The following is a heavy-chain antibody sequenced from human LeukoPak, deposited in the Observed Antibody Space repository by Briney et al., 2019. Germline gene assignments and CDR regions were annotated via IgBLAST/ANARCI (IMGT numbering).Heavy chain of an antibody. J-gene: IGHJ4*02. Sequence: GGSLRLSCAASGFTFGSYAMHWVRQAPGKGLEWVAVISYDGSNKYYADSVKGRFTISRDNSKNTLYLQMNSLRAEDTAVYYCARGTHIAAAGDYWGQGTLVTVSS. CDR2: ISYDGSNK. CDR1: GFTFGSYA. D-gene: IGHD6-13*01. CDR3: ARGTHIAAAGDY. V-gene: IGHV3-30-3*01.